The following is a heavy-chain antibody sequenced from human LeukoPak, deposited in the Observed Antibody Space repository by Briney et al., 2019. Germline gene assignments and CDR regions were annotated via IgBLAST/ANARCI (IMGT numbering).Heavy chain of an antibody. Sequence: ASVKVSCKASGGTFSSYAISWVRQAPGQGLEWMGGFIPIFGTANYAQKFQGRVTITADESTSTAYMELSSLRSEDTAVYYCARALWSGYHLTHYYYYGMDVWGQGTTVTVSS. CDR3: ARALWSGYHLTHYYYYGMDV. CDR2: FIPIFGTA. CDR1: GGTFSSYA. D-gene: IGHD3-3*01. J-gene: IGHJ6*02. V-gene: IGHV1-69*13.